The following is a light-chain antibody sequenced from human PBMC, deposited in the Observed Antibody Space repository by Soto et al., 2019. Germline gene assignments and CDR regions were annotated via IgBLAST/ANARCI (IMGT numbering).Light chain of an antibody. CDR1: SSDVGGYNY. Sequence: QSVLTQPASVSGSPGQSITISCTGTSSDVGGYNYVSWYQQHPGKAPKFMIYDVSNRPSGVSNRFSGSKSGNTASLTISGLQAEDEADYYCSSYTSSSTVIFGGGPKLTVL. V-gene: IGLV2-14*01. CDR2: DVS. CDR3: SSYTSSSTVI. J-gene: IGLJ2*01.